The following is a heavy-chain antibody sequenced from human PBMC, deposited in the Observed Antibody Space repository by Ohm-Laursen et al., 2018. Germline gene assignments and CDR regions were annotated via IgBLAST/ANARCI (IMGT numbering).Heavy chain of an antibody. J-gene: IGHJ2*01. V-gene: IGHV3-9*01. CDR1: GFTFDDYA. CDR2: ISWNSGSI. Sequence: SLRLSCTASGFTFDDYAMHWVRQAPGKGLEWVSGISWNSGSIGYADSVKGRFTISRDNSKNTLYLQMNSLRAEDTAVYYCARGQYYYDSSGFGFWYFDLWGRGTLVTVSS. CDR3: ARGQYYYDSSGFGFWYFDL. D-gene: IGHD3-22*01.